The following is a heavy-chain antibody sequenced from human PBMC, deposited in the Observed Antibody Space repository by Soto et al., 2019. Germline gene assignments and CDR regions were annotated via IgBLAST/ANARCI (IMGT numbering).Heavy chain of an antibody. Sequence: GGSLRLSCAASGFTFSSYAMHWVRQAPGKGLEWVAVISYDGSNKYYADSVKGRFTISRDNSKNTLYLQMNSLRAEDTAVYYCARDTYYYGSGSYSFVYYYYGMDVWGQGTTVTVSS. D-gene: IGHD3-10*01. CDR1: GFTFSSYA. J-gene: IGHJ6*02. CDR3: ARDTYYYGSGSYSFVYYYYGMDV. V-gene: IGHV3-30-3*01. CDR2: ISYDGSNK.